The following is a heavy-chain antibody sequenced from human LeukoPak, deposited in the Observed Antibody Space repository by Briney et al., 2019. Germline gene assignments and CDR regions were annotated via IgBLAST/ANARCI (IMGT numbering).Heavy chain of an antibody. CDR2: ISSLGSTI. CDR1: GFTFRNAW. Sequence: GGSLRLSCAASGFTFRNAWMSWVRQAPGKGLEWVSYISSLGSTIYYADSVKGRFTISRDNAKNSLYLQMNSLRAEDTAVYYCARGEQEMATMSIDYWGQGTLVTVSS. D-gene: IGHD5-24*01. J-gene: IGHJ4*02. V-gene: IGHV3-48*01. CDR3: ARGEQEMATMSIDY.